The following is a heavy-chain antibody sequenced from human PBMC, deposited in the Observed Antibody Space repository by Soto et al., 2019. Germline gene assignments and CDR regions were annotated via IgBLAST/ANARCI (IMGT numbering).Heavy chain of an antibody. CDR3: ARDGDQRGAGNYYGMDV. CDR1: GCTFSSYG. D-gene: IGHD3-10*01. CDR2: IWYDGSNK. Sequence: PGGSRRLSCAASGCTFSSYGMHWVRQAPGKGLEWVAVIWYDGSNKYYADSVKGRFTISRDNSKNTLYLQMNSLRAEDTAVYYCARDGDQRGAGNYYGMDVWGQGTTVTVSS. V-gene: IGHV3-33*01. J-gene: IGHJ6*02.